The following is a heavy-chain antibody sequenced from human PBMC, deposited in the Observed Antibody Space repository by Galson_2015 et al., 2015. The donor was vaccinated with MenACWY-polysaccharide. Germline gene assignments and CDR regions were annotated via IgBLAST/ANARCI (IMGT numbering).Heavy chain of an antibody. Sequence: SLRLSCAASGFTFSSYAIHWVRQAPGKGLEWVAVISYDASNKYYRDSVKGRVTLSRDNTKNTVFLEMNGLRAGDTGVYYCARDYCSRTSCSGMDVWGQGTTVTVSS. V-gene: IGHV3-30-3*01. J-gene: IGHJ6*02. CDR1: GFTFSSYA. CDR3: ARDYCSRTSCSGMDV. D-gene: IGHD2-15*01. CDR2: ISYDASNK.